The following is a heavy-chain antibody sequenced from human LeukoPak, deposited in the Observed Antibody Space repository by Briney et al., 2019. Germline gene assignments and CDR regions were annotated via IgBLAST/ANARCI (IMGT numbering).Heavy chain of an antibody. Sequence: GGPLRLSCATSGFTLSNFWMSWVRQAPGKGLEWVADINQDGSQKYYRDSVKGRFTISRDNAKNSLYLEMNSLGAEDTAVYYCARDRGWLQSDYWGQGALVTVSS. CDR2: INQDGSQK. CDR3: ARDRGWLQSDY. J-gene: IGHJ4*02. CDR1: GFTLSNFW. D-gene: IGHD5-24*01. V-gene: IGHV3-7*03.